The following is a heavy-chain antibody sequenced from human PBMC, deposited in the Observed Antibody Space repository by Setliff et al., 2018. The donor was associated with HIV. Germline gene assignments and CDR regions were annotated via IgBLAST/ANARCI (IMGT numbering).Heavy chain of an antibody. D-gene: IGHD3-16*01. V-gene: IGHV3-20*03. CDR2: INWKGDTR. Sequence: TFSSYEMNWVRQAPGQGLEWVSGINWKGDTRSYAVSMKGRFTISRDNAKNSLFLEMNSLRAEDTAVYYCARYPWGFDYWGQGTLVTVSS. J-gene: IGHJ4*02. CDR1: TFSSYE. CDR3: ARYPWGFDY.